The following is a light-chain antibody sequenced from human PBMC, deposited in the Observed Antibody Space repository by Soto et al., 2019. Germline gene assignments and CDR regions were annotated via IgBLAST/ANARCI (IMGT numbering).Light chain of an antibody. V-gene: IGLV2-23*03. CDR1: SSDVGSYNL. J-gene: IGLJ2*01. CDR2: XXS. CDR3: CSYAGSSTFV. Sequence: QSALTQPASVSGSPGQSITISCTGTSSDVGSYNLVSWYQQHPGKAPKLMIXXXSQXXXXXXXXXXGAKSGNTASLTISGXXXXXXXXXXCCSYAGSSTFVFGGGTKVTVL.